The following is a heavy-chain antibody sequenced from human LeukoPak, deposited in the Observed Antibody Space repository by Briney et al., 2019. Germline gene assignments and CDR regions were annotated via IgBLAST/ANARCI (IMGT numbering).Heavy chain of an antibody. CDR1: GGSISIYY. D-gene: IGHD6-6*01. CDR2: IYYSGST. Sequence: SGTLSVTCAVPGGSISIYYWRLLRARPRTGLWSGGYIYYSGSTNYNPSLKSRVTISVDTSKNHFSLNLTSVTAADTAVYYCARASEVGISARPFDSWGQGILVTVSS. CDR3: ARASEVGISARPFDS. V-gene: IGHV4-59*01. J-gene: IGHJ4*02.